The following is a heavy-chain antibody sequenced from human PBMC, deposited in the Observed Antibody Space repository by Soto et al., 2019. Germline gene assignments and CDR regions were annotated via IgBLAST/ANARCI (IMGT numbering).Heavy chain of an antibody. CDR1: GGTFSSYT. Sequence: QVQLVQSGAEVKKPGSSVKVSCKASGGTFSSYTISWVRQAPGQGLEWMGRIIPILGIANYAQKFQGRVTITADKSTSTAYMELSSLRSEDTAVYYCARVVEVGPYSYYYMDVWGKGTTVTVSS. V-gene: IGHV1-69*02. CDR3: ARVVEVGPYSYYYMDV. D-gene: IGHD1-26*01. CDR2: IIPILGIA. J-gene: IGHJ6*03.